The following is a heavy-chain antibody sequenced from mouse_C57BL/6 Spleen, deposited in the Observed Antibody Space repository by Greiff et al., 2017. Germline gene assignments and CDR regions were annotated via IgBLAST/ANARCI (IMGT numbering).Heavy chain of an antibody. J-gene: IGHJ2*01. CDR1: GYSITSGYY. V-gene: IGHV3-6*01. CDR3: AKRCGYYYGDSYVEYFGY. Sequence: EVQLQESGPGLVKPSQSLSLTCSVTGYSITSGYYWNWIRQFPGNKLEWMGYISYDGSNNYNPYLKNRISITPDTSENQSFLKLNSLTTEDTATYYCAKRCGYYYGDSYVEYFGYWGKCTTLTVSS. CDR2: ISYDGSN. D-gene: IGHD1-1*01.